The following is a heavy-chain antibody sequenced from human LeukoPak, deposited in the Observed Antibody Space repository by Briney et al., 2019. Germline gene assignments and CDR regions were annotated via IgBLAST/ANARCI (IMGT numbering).Heavy chain of an antibody. D-gene: IGHD3-10*01. J-gene: IGHJ6*02. CDR3: ARDKGFYYGSGSSLYGMDV. CDR1: GGSISSHY. CDR2: IYYSGST. V-gene: IGHV4-59*11. Sequence: SETLSLTCTVSGGSISSHYWNWIRQPPGKGLEWIGYIYYSGSTNYNPSLKSRVTISVDTSKNQFSLKLSSVTAADTAVYCCARDKGFYYGSGSSLYGMDVWGQGTTVTVSS.